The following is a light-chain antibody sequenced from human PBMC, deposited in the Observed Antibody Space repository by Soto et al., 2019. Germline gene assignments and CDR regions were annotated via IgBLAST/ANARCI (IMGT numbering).Light chain of an antibody. CDR1: QDISNY. CDR2: DAS. CDR3: QQYDNLPIT. Sequence: DIQMTQSPSSLSASVGDRITITCQASQDISNYLNWYQQMPGKAPKLLIYDASNLETGVPSRFSGSGSGTDFTFTISNLQPEDIATYYRQQYDNLPITFGLGTRLEIK. J-gene: IGKJ5*01. V-gene: IGKV1-33*01.